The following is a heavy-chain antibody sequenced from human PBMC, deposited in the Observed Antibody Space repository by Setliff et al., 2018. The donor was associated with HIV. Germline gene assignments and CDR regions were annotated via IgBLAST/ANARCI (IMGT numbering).Heavy chain of an antibody. CDR3: ARARGRLSGFDI. CDR2: INPSGGST. V-gene: IGHV1-46*01. J-gene: IGHJ3*02. D-gene: IGHD3-10*01. CDR1: GYTFTSYY. Sequence: ASVKVSCKASGYTFTSYYIHWVRQAPGQGLEWMGIINPSGGSTNYAQKFQDRVTMTRDTSTTTVYMDLRSLRSEDTAVYYCARARGRLSGFDIWGQGTMVTVSS.